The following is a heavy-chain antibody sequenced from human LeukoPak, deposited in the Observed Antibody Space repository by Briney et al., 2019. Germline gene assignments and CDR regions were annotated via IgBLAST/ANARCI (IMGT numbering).Heavy chain of an antibody. CDR2: TYYRSNWNN. D-gene: IGHD6-13*01. Sequence: SQTLSLTSAISGDSVSSKSASWNWIRQSPSRGLEWLGRTYYRSNWNNDYAVSVRSRITVNPDTSKNHFSLQLNSVTPEDTAVYYCARGRAASGQYFFDYWGQGTLVTVSS. V-gene: IGHV6-1*01. J-gene: IGHJ4*02. CDR1: GDSVSSKSAS. CDR3: ARGRAASGQYFFDY.